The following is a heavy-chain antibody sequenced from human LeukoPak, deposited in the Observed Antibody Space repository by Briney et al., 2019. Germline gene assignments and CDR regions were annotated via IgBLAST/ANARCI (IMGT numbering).Heavy chain of an antibody. V-gene: IGHV3-7*01. CDR3: ASRNPLDY. CDR2: IKQDGSEK. Sequence: GGSLRLSCAASGFTVKDNFMSWVRQAPGKELEWVANIKQDGSEKYYVDSVKGRFTISRDNAKNSLYLQMNSLRAEDTAVYYCASRNPLDYWGQGTLVTVSS. J-gene: IGHJ4*02. CDR1: GFTVKDNF.